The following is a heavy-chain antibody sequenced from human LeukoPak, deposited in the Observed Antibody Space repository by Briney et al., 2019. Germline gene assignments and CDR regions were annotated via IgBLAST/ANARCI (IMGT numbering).Heavy chain of an antibody. CDR1: GFTFSSYS. D-gene: IGHD4-17*01. V-gene: IGHV3-21*01. Sequence: GGSLRLSCAASGFTFSSYSMNWVCQAPGKGLEWVSSISSSSSYIYYADSVKGRFTISRDNAKNSLYLQMNSLRAEDTAVYYCARDRGDTRLDYWGQGTLVTVSS. CDR2: ISSSSSYI. J-gene: IGHJ4*02. CDR3: ARDRGDTRLDY.